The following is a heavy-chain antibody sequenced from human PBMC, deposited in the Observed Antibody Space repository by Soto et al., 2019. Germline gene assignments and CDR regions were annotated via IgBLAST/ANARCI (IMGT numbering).Heavy chain of an antibody. CDR1: GFDFSTHA. J-gene: IGHJ4*02. CDR3: AKDFDYGDTKHIDH. CDR2: ITNTGITT. D-gene: IGHD4-17*01. Sequence: PGGSLRLSCAASGFDFSTHALTWVRQAPGKGLEWLSSITNTGITTHYADSVKGRFTISRENSRDTLHLQLNNLRVDDTAVYYCAKDFDYGDTKHIDHWGQGTLVTVSS. V-gene: IGHV3-23*01.